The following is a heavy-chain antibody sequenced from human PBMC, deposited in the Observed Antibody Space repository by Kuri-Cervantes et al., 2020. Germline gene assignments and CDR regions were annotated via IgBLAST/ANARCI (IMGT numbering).Heavy chain of an antibody. J-gene: IGHJ4*02. V-gene: IGHV3-11*01. CDR1: GFTVSSNY. D-gene: IGHD2-15*01. Sequence: GESLKISCAASGFTVSSNYMSWVRQAPGRGLEWVSYISSSGSPIYYADSVKGRFTISRDNSKNTLYLQMNSLRAEDTAVYYCAKDRRICSGGSCYLPGYWGQGTLVTVSS. CDR3: AKDRRICSGGSCYLPGY. CDR2: ISSSGSPI.